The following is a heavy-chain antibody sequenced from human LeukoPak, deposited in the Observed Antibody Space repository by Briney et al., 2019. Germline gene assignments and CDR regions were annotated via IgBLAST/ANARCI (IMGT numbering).Heavy chain of an antibody. CDR2: ISYDVGNK. D-gene: IGHD2-21*02. Sequence: GGSLRLSCAATGSTFSNYGMHWVRQAPGKGLEWVAVISYDVGNKYYADSVKGRFTISRDNSKNTLYLQMNSLRVEDTAVYYCAKAGHIYCSTDCSSHYFDYWGQGTLVTVSS. V-gene: IGHV3-30*18. J-gene: IGHJ4*02. CDR1: GSTFSNYG. CDR3: AKAGHIYCSTDCSSHYFDY.